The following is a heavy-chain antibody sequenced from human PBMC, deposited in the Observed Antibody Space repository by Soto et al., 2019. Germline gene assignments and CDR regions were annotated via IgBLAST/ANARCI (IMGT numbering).Heavy chain of an antibody. Sequence: QVQLVQSAGEVKKPGASVKVSCKASGYSFTSYGISWVRRAPGQGLEWMGWISPYNGHTQFAQRFQGRVTMTTDTSTKTAYMELRNLRSDDTAHYYCARDLTIVPATHPRLENYGMDVWGQGTTVIVPS. V-gene: IGHV1-18*01. D-gene: IGHD2-2*01. CDR3: ARDLTIVPATHPRLENYGMDV. CDR2: ISPYNGHT. J-gene: IGHJ6*02. CDR1: GYSFTSYG.